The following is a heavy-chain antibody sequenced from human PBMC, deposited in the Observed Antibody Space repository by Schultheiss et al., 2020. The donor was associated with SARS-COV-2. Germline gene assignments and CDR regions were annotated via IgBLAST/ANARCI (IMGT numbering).Heavy chain of an antibody. CDR3: ARGKWGVGYFGY. D-gene: IGHD3-10*01. Sequence: SETLSLTCTISGASITFSSWSWIRQPPGRGLEWIGYIYNGGNTKYNPPLKSRVTISLDTPKNQFSLELASVTAADTAVYFCARGKWGVGYFGYWGQGMLVTVSS. J-gene: IGHJ4*02. V-gene: IGHV4-59*01. CDR1: GASITFSS. CDR2: IYNGGNT.